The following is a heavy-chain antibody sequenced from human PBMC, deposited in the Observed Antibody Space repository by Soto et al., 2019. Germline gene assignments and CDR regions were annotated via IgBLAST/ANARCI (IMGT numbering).Heavy chain of an antibody. CDR1: GGTFSSYA. CDR2: IIPISDTT. Sequence: QVQLVQSGAEVKKPGSSVKVSCKASGGTFSSYAISWVRQAPGQGLEWMGGIIPISDTTNYAQKFQGRVTITADESPSTAYMELSSLRSEDTAVYYCARSQGSSTSLEIYYYYYYGMDVWGQGTMVTVSS. D-gene: IGHD2-2*01. CDR3: ARSQGSSTSLEIYYYYYYGMDV. J-gene: IGHJ6*02. V-gene: IGHV1-69*01.